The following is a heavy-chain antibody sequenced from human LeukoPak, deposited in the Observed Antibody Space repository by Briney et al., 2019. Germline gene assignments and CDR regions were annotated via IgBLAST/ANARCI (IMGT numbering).Heavy chain of an antibody. D-gene: IGHD2-2*02. CDR1: GFTFSSYS. CDR3: AREDIVVVPAAISYGMDV. V-gene: IGHV3-48*01. CDR2: ISSSSSTI. J-gene: IGHJ6*02. Sequence: PGGSLRLSCAAPGFTFSSYSMNWVRQAPGKGLEWVSYISSSSSTIYYADSVKGRFTISRDNAKNSLYLQMNSLRAEDTAVYYCAREDIVVVPAAISYGMDVWGQGTTVTVSS.